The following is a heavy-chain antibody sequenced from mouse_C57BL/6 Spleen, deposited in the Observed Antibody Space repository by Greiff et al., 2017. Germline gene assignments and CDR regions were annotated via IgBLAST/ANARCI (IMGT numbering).Heavy chain of an antibody. V-gene: IGHV5-9-1*02. CDR3: TRDYYGSSYPYYFDY. CDR2: ISSGGDYI. J-gene: IGHJ2*01. Sequence: EVKVEESGEGLVKPGGSLKLSCAASGFTFSSYAMSWVRQTPEKRLELVAYISSGGDYIYYADTVKGRFTISRDNARNTLYLQMSRLKSEDTTMYYCTRDYYGSSYPYYFDYWGQGTTRTVSS. CDR1: GFTFSSYA. D-gene: IGHD1-1*01.